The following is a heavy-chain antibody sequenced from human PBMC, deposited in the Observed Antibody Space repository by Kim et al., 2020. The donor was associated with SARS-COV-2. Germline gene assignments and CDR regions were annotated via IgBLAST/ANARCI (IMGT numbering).Heavy chain of an antibody. CDR3: ARDRDYYGSGSYYPYYYYGMDV. D-gene: IGHD3-10*01. Sequence: SETLSLTCTVSGGSISSYYWSWIRQPPGKGLEWIGYIYYSGSTNYNPSLKSRVTISVDTSKNQFSLKLSSVTAADTAVYYCARDRDYYGSGSYYPYYYYGMDVWGQGTTVTVSS. V-gene: IGHV4-59*13. CDR2: IYYSGST. CDR1: GGSISSYY. J-gene: IGHJ6*02.